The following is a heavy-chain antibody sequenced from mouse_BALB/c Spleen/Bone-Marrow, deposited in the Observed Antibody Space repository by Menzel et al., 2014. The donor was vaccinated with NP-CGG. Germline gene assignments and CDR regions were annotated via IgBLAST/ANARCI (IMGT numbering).Heavy chain of an antibody. CDR2: ISSGGSYT. D-gene: IGHD2-14*01. CDR1: GFTFSSYA. J-gene: IGHJ4*01. Sequence: VQLQQSGGGSVEPGGSLKLSCAASGFTFSSYAMSWVRQSPEKRLEWVAEISSGGSYTYYPDTVTGRFTISRDNAKNTLYLEMSSLRSEDTAMYYCARAYRYDGGYYYAMDYWGQGTSVTVSS. V-gene: IGHV5-9-4*01. CDR3: ARAYRYDGGYYYAMDY.